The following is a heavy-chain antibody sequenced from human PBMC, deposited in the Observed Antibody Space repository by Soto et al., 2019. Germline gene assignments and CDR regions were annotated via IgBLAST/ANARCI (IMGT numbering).Heavy chain of an antibody. Sequence: QAQLVESGGGVVQPGRSLRLSCTTSGFNLRSYGMHWVRQAPGKGLSWVAVMSYDGRNTYSADSVKGRFTISRDDSKNTMYLQMNSLRAEATALYYCAKDTGFGELFSDTFDLGGQGTMVTVSS. D-gene: IGHD3-10*01. V-gene: IGHV3-30*18. CDR2: MSYDGRNT. CDR3: AKDTGFGELFSDTFDL. J-gene: IGHJ3*01. CDR1: GFNLRSYG.